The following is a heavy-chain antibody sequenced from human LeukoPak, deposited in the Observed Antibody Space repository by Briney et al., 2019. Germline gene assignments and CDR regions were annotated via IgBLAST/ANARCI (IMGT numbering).Heavy chain of an antibody. J-gene: IGHJ4*02. D-gene: IGHD3-22*01. CDR3: VIDDLYDSGGYFYDYFDY. Sequence: PGESLRLSCATTGFNFITTWMSWVRQAPGKGLEWVGRIKSKTSGGTDYAESLKGRFIISRDDSKGTLFLQMNNLEAEDTAVYYRVIDDLYDSGGYFYDYFDYWGQGSLVTVTS. CDR1: GFNFITTW. V-gene: IGHV3-15*05. CDR2: IKSKTSGGT.